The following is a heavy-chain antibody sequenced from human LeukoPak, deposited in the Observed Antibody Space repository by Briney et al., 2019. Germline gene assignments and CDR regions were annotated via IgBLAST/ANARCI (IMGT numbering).Heavy chain of an antibody. CDR2: INPNSGGT. CDR1: GYTFTGYY. D-gene: IGHD1-26*01. Sequence: ASVKVSCKASGYTFTGYYMHWVRQAPGQGLEGMGRINPNSGGTNYAQKFQGRVTMTRDTSISTPYMELSRLRSDDTALYSCARDSGRFGAQSYYYYYYMDLWGKGTTLTVSS. CDR3: ARDSGRFGAQSYYYYYYMDL. V-gene: IGHV1-2*06. J-gene: IGHJ6*03.